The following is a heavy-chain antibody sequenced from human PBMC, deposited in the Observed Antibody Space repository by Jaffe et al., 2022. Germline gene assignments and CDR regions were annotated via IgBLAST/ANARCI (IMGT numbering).Heavy chain of an antibody. Sequence: EVQLLESGGGLVQPGGSLRLSCAASGFTFSSYAMSWVRQAPGKGLEWVSAISGSGGSTYYADSVKGRFTISRDNSKNTLYLQMNSLRAEDTAVYYCANDGLFRYGWLVYWGQGTLVTVSS. CDR1: GFTFSSYA. J-gene: IGHJ4*02. CDR3: ANDGLFRYGWLVY. CDR2: ISGSGGST. V-gene: IGHV3-23*01. D-gene: IGHD2-21*01.